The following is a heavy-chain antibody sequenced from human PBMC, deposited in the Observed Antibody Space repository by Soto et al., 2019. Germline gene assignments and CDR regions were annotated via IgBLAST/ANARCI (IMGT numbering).Heavy chain of an antibody. V-gene: IGHV1-69*04. Sequence: AASVKVSCKASGGTFSSYTISWVRQAPGQGLEWMGRIIPILGIANYAQKFQGRVTITADKSTSTAYMELSSLRSEDTAVYYCARELPAAIAVSPPNWFDPWGQGTLVTVSS. CDR3: ARELPAAIAVSPPNWFDP. D-gene: IGHD2-2*01. CDR1: GGTFSSYT. CDR2: IIPILGIA. J-gene: IGHJ5*02.